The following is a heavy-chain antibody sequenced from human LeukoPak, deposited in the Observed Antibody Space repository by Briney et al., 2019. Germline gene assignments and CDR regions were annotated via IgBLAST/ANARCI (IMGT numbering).Heavy chain of an antibody. J-gene: IGHJ6*02. D-gene: IGHD2-2*01. V-gene: IGHV4-59*01. CDR3: ARDRKYCSSTSCHYYGMDV. CDR1: GGSIGSYY. CDR2: IYYSGST. Sequence: SETLSLTCTVSGGSIGSYYWSWIRQPPGKGLEWIGYIYYSGSTNYNPSLKSRVTISVDTSKNQFSLKLSSVTAADTAVYYCARDRKYCSSTSCHYYGMDVWGQGTTVTVSS.